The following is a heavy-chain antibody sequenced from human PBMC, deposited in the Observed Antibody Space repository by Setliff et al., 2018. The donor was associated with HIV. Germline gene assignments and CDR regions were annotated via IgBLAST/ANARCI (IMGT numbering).Heavy chain of an antibody. V-gene: IGHV3-11*04. CDR3: ARYFYASSSSAIDA. CDR1: GFTFSACY. Sequence: GGSLRLSCAASGFTFSACYMTWIRQAPGKGLEWVAHISSSGATIYYVDSVKGRFTISRDNAANSLYLQMNSLRVEDTAIYFCARYFYASSSSAIDAWGQGMPVTVSS. D-gene: IGHD3-16*01. J-gene: IGHJ5*02. CDR2: ISSSGATI.